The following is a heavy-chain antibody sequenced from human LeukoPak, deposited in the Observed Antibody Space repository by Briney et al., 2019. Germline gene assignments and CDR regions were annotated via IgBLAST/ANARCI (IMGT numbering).Heavy chain of an antibody. V-gene: IGHV1-18*01. J-gene: IGHJ6*02. Sequence: AASVKVSCQASGYTFTSYGISWGRQAPGQGLEWMGWISAYNGNTNYAQKLQGRVIMTTDTSTSTAYMELRSLRSDDTAVYYCARAWFGALSRDYYYYGMDVGGQGTTVTVSS. D-gene: IGHD3-10*01. CDR1: GYTFTSYG. CDR2: ISAYNGNT. CDR3: ARAWFGALSRDYYYYGMDV.